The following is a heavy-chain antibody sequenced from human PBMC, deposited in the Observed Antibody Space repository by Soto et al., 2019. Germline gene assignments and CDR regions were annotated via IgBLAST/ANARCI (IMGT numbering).Heavy chain of an antibody. V-gene: IGHV3-73*01. CDR2: IRSKANSYAT. CDR3: TRQDYDFWSGYYTPDFDY. J-gene: IGHJ4*02. CDR1: GFTFSGSA. Sequence: GGSLRLSCAASGFTFSGSAMHWVRQASGKGLEWVGRIRSKANSYATAYAASVKGRFTISRDDSKNTAYLQMNSLKTEDTAVYYCTRQDYDFWSGYYTPDFDYWGQGTLVTVSS. D-gene: IGHD3-3*01.